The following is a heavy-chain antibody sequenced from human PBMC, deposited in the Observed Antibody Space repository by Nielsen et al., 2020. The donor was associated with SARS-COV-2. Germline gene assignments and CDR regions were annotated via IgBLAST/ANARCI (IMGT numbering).Heavy chain of an antibody. D-gene: IGHD3-10*01. V-gene: IGHV4-34*01. Sequence: SETLSLTCAVYGGSFSGYYWSWIRQTPGKGLEWIGEINHSGSTNYNPSLKSRVTISVDTSKNQFSLKLSSVTAADTAVYYCARGVYYGSGTHFDYWGQGTLVTVSS. CDR2: INHSGST. CDR3: ARGVYYGSGTHFDY. CDR1: GGSFSGYY. J-gene: IGHJ4*02.